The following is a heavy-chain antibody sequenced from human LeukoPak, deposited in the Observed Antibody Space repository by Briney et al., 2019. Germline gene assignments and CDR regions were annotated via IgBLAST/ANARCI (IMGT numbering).Heavy chain of an antibody. Sequence: GASVKVFCKASGYTFTSYGISWVRQAPGQGLEWMGWISAYNGNTNCAQKLQGRVTMTTDASTSTAYMELRSLRSDDTAVYYCAREEGITIFGVVIDSNWFDPWGQGTLVTVSS. CDR2: ISAYNGNT. D-gene: IGHD3-3*01. CDR3: AREEGITIFGVVIDSNWFDP. CDR1: GYTFTSYG. J-gene: IGHJ5*02. V-gene: IGHV1-18*01.